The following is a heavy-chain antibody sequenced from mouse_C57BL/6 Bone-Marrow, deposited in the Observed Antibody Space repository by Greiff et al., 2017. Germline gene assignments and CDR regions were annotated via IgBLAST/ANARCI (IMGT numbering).Heavy chain of an antibody. CDR2: ISGGGGNT. J-gene: IGHJ3*01. D-gene: IGHD2-2*01. CDR1: GFTFSSYT. V-gene: IGHV5-9*01. CDR3: ANGYPFAY. Sequence: EVNVVESGGGLVKPGGSLKLSCAASGFTFSSYTMSWVRQTPEKRLEWVATISGGGGNTYYPDSVKGRFTISRDNAKNTLYLQMSSLRSEDTALYYCANGYPFAYWGQGTLVTVSA.